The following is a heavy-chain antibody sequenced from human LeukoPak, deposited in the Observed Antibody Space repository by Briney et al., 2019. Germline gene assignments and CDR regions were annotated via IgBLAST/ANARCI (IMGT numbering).Heavy chain of an antibody. J-gene: IGHJ4*02. CDR2: INPNSGGT. V-gene: IGHV1-2*02. CDR3: ARAPRYCSGGSCYYPTDY. CDR1: GYTFTGYY. Sequence: ASVKVSCKASGYTFTGYYMHWVRQAPGQGLEWMGWINPNSGGTNYARKFQGRVTMTRDTSISTAYMELSRLRSDDTAVYYCARAPRYCSGGSCYYPTDYWGQGTLVTVSS. D-gene: IGHD2-15*01.